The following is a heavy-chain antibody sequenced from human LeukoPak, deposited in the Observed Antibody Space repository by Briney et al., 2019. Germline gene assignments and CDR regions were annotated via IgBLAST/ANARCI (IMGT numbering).Heavy chain of an antibody. J-gene: IGHJ4*02. CDR2: INWNGGST. V-gene: IGHV3-20*01. Sequence: PGGSLRLSCVASGFTFDDYGIGWVRQAPGKGLEWVSGINWNGGSTDYADSVKGRFTIPRDNAKNSVYLQMSSLRVEDTALYHCVLTSGSGSYRGYLNYWGQGTLVTVSS. CDR1: GFTFDDYG. CDR3: VLTSGSGSYRGYLNY. D-gene: IGHD3-10*01.